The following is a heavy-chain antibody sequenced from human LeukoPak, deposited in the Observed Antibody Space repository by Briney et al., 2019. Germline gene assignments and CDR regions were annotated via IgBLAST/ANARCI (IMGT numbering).Heavy chain of an antibody. CDR2: ISSSSSTI. CDR3: ARVIVYNYYYYMDV. J-gene: IGHJ6*03. Sequence: PEGSLRLSCAASGFTFSNYNMNWVRQAPGKGLEWVSYISSSSSTIYYADSVKGRFTISRDNAKNSLYLQMNSLRAEDTAVYYCARVIVYNYYYYMDVWGKGTTVTVSS. D-gene: IGHD3-16*02. V-gene: IGHV3-48*01. CDR1: GFTFSNYN.